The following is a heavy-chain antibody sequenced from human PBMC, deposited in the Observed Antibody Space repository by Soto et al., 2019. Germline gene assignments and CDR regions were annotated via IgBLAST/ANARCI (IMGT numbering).Heavy chain of an antibody. CDR1: GDSITSGGKA. J-gene: IGHJ6*02. Sequence: QVQLQESGPGLVKPSQTLSLTCTVSGDSITSGGKAWTWIRQRPGKGLEWIGYIHSSGSPYYNLSLTGRVSVSRDTSKNQFSLNLSSVTAADTAVYYCARDATGGMDVWGQGTAVTVSS. CDR2: IHSSGSP. V-gene: IGHV4-31*03. CDR3: ARDATGGMDV.